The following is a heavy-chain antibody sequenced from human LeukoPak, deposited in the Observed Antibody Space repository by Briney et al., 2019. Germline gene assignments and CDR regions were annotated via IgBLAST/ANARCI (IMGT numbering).Heavy chain of an antibody. CDR1: GFTFSNAW. D-gene: IGHD2-21*02. V-gene: IGHV3-15*01. CDR2: IKSKTDGGTT. J-gene: IGHJ4*02. Sequence: GGSLRLSCAASGFTFSNAWMSWVRQAPGKGLEWVGRIKSKTDGGTTDYAAPVKGRFTISRDDSKNTLYLQMNSLKTEDTAVYYCTTGSIVVVTANVHWGQGTLVTVSS. CDR3: TTGSIVVVTANVH.